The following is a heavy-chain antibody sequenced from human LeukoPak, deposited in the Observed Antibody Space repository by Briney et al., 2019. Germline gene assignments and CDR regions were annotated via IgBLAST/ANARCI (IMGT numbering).Heavy chain of an antibody. J-gene: IGHJ4*02. CDR1: GGTFSSYA. Sequence: SVKVSCKASGGTFSSYAISWVRQAPGQGLGWMGRIIPILGIANYAQKFQGRVTITADKSTSTAYMELSSLRSEDTAVYYCARAKVAGLNYFDYWGQGTLVTVSS. CDR3: ARAKVAGLNYFDY. D-gene: IGHD6-19*01. V-gene: IGHV1-69*04. CDR2: IIPILGIA.